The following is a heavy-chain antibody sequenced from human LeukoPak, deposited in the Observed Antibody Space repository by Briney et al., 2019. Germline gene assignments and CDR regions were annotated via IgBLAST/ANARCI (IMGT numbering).Heavy chain of an antibody. Sequence: GASVKVSCKASGYTFTSYAMHWVRQAPGQRLEWMGWINAGNGNTKYSQKFQGRVTITRDTSASTAYMELSSLRSEDTAVYYCARARGQLWFDNWFDPWGQGTLVTVSP. CDR3: ARARGQLWFDNWFDP. D-gene: IGHD5-18*01. V-gene: IGHV1-3*01. CDR1: GYTFTSYA. CDR2: INAGNGNT. J-gene: IGHJ5*02.